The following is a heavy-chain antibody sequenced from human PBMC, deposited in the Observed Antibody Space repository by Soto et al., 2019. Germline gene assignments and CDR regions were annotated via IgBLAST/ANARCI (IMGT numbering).Heavy chain of an antibody. Sequence: SETLSLTCTVSGGSISSGNYYWSWIRQPPGKGLEWIGEIYYSGSTNYNPSLKSRVTISVDTSKNQFSLKLSSVTAADTAVYYCARGYYGSGSYYDYWGQGTLVTVSS. CDR3: ARGYYGSGSYYDY. D-gene: IGHD3-10*01. J-gene: IGHJ4*02. CDR1: GGSISSGNYY. CDR2: IYYSGST. V-gene: IGHV4-39*07.